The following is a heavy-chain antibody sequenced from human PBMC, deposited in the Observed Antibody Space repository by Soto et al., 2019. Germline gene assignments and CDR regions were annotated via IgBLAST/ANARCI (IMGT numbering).Heavy chain of an antibody. CDR1: GFTFSSYA. CDR2: ITNSGGST. V-gene: IGHV3-23*01. D-gene: IGHD6-13*01. CDR3: AKSYSSRWSPSWFDP. Sequence: GGSLRLSCAASGFTFSSYAMSWVRQAPGQGLEWVSAITNSGGSTYYADSVKGRFTISRDNSKNTLYLQMNSLRAEDTAVYYCAKSYSSRWSPSWFDPWGKGTLVTVSS. J-gene: IGHJ5*02.